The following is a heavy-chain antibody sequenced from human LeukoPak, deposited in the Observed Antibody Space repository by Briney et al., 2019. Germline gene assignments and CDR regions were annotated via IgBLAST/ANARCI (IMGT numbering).Heavy chain of an antibody. CDR3: ARGYCSSTSCLKGAWFDP. CDR2: INSDGSST. D-gene: IGHD2-2*01. J-gene: IGHJ5*02. Sequence: GGSLRLSCAASGFTFSSYWMHWVRQAPGKGLVRVSRINSDGSSTSYADSVKGRFTISRDNAKNTLYLQMNSLRAEDTAVYYCARGYCSSTSCLKGAWFDPWGQGTLVTVSS. V-gene: IGHV3-74*01. CDR1: GFTFSSYW.